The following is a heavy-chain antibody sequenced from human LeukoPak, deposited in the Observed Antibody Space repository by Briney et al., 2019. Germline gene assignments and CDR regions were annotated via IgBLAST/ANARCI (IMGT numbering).Heavy chain of an antibody. CDR2: IYPGDSDI. J-gene: IGHJ4*02. CDR3: GTHVGDSGNRGSVVATYY. CDR1: GYRFSDYW. D-gene: IGHD1-26*01. Sequence: GESLKISCKGSGYRFSDYWIGWVRQMPGKGLEWMGIIYPGDSDIRYSPSFQGQVTISADKSISIAYLQWSSLKASDTAMYYCGTHVGDSGNRGSVVATYYWGQGTLVTVSS. V-gene: IGHV5-51*01.